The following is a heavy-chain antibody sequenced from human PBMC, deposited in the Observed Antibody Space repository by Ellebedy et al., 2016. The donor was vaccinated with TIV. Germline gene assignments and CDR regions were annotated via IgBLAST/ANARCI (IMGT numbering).Heavy chain of an antibody. Sequence: SETLSLXXTVSGASINRYYWSWIRQPPGKGLEWIGYVEYSGTTNYNPSLKGRVTISMDTSKNQFSLNLTSVTAADTAVYFCARVGLGGGYLGKNAWFDPWGQGTLVTVSS. CDR3: ARVGLGGGYLGKNAWFDP. CDR1: GASINRYY. D-gene: IGHD6-25*01. CDR2: VEYSGTT. J-gene: IGHJ5*02. V-gene: IGHV4-59*01.